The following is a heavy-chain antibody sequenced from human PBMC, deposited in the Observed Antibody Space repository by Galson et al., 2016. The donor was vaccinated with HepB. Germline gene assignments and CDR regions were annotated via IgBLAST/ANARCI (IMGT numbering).Heavy chain of an antibody. D-gene: IGHD1-1*01. V-gene: IGHV4-4*02. CDR3: AIERRGTHRGFEY. Sequence: SETLSLTCVVSGASISSSNWWSWVRQSPGKGLEWIGEIFHSGSTNYRSSLESRVTISVDKSKNQFSLKLNSVTAADTALYYCAIERRGTHRGFEYWGQGTLVTVAS. CDR1: GASISSSNW. J-gene: IGHJ4*02. CDR2: IFHSGST.